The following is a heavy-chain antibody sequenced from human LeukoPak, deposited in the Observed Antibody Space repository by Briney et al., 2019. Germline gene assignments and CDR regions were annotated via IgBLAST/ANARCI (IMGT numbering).Heavy chain of an antibody. CDR3: ASTYSSSWYDYGAFDI. CDR2: IYYSGST. CDR1: GGSISSYY. Sequence: SETLSLTCTVSGGSISSYYWSWIRQPPGKGLEWIGYIYYSGSTNYNPSLKSRVTISVDTSKNQFSLKLSSVTAADTAVYYCASTYSSSWYDYGAFDIWAKGQWSPSLQ. J-gene: IGHJ3*02. V-gene: IGHV4-59*01. D-gene: IGHD6-13*01.